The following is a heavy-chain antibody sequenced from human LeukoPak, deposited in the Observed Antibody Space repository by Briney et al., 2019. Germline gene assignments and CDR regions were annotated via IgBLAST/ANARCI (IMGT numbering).Heavy chain of an antibody. CDR3: ARQVERDAFDI. Sequence: LSLTCAVYGGSFSGYYWSWIRQAPGKGLEWVSYISSSGSTIYYADSVKGRFTISRGNAKNSLYLQMNSLRAEDTAVYYCARQVERDAFDIWGQGTMVTVSS. D-gene: IGHD5-24*01. V-gene: IGHV3-11*01. CDR2: ISSSGSTI. CDR1: GGSFSGYY. J-gene: IGHJ3*02.